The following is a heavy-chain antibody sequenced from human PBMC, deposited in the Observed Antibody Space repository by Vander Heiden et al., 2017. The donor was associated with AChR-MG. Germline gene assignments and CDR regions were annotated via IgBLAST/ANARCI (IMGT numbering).Heavy chain of an antibody. J-gene: IGHJ4*02. CDR1: GGSISSYY. CDR2: IYYSGST. D-gene: IGHD6-19*01. CDR3: ARSGSNDEQWLDPRTFDY. V-gene: IGHV4-59*01. Sequence: QVQLQESGPGLVKPSETLSLTCTVSGGSISSYYWSWIRQPPGKGLEWIGYIYYSGSTNYNPSLKSRVTISVDTSKNQFSLKLSSVTAADTAVYYCARSGSNDEQWLDPRTFDYWGQGTLVTVSS.